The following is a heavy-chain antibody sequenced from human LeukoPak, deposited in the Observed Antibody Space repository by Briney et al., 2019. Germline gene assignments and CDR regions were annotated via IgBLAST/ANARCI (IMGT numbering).Heavy chain of an antibody. V-gene: IGHV3-11*06. CDR1: GFTFSDYY. CDR2: ISGTGIYT. Sequence: GGSLRLSCAASGFTFSDYYMTWIRQAPGKGLEWVSHISGTGIYTEYADSVKGRFTISRDNAKKSLFLQMNSLRVEDTAVYYCARVAETLSYWYFDLWGRGTLVTVSS. J-gene: IGHJ2*01. CDR3: ARVAETLSYWYFDL.